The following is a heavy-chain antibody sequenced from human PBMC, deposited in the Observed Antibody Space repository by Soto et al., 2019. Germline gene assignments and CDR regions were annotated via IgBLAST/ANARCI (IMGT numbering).Heavy chain of an antibody. CDR1: GGTFSSYT. J-gene: IGHJ4*02. CDR3: AFRIAVAGCWIDY. D-gene: IGHD6-19*01. Sequence: QVQLVQSGAEVKKPGSSVKVSCKASGGTFSSYTISWVRQAPGQGLEWMGRIIPILGIANYAQKFQGRVTITADKSTSTAYMELSSLRSEDTAVYYCAFRIAVAGCWIDYWGQGTLVTVSS. CDR2: IIPILGIA. V-gene: IGHV1-69*02.